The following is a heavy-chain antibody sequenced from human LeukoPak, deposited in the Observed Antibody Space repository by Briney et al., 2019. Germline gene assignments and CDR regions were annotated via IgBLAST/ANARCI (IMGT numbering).Heavy chain of an antibody. CDR1: GFTFSSYE. CDR3: ATQSSGWYGEGFYFDY. Sequence: GGSLRLSCAASGFTFSSYEMNWVRQAPGKGLEWVSYISSSCSTIYYADSVKGRFTISRDNAKNSLYLQMNSLRAEDTAVYYCATQSSGWYGEGFYFDYWGQGTLVTVSS. CDR2: ISSSCSTI. J-gene: IGHJ4*02. D-gene: IGHD6-19*01. V-gene: IGHV3-48*03.